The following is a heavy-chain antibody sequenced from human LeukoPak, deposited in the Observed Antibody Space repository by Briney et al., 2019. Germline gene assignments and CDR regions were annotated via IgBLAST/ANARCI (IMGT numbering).Heavy chain of an antibody. CDR3: ARARNNYDSSGFSSLDY. D-gene: IGHD3-22*01. Sequence: GGSLRLSCAASEFIFSSYGMHWVRLAPSNGLQLVASLRYDGTTKYHPDSVAARFTFSSNNSHSTQYLQMNRLRTEDTTAYYCARARNNYDSSGFSSLDYWGQGTLVTVSS. V-gene: IGHV3-30*02. CDR1: EFIFSSYG. J-gene: IGHJ4*02. CDR2: LRYDGTTK.